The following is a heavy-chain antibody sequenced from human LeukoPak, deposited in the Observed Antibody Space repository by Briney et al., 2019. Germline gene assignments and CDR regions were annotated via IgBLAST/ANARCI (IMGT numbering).Heavy chain of an antibody. J-gene: IGHJ4*02. CDR1: GFTFSSYG. Sequence: GESLRLSCAAPGFTFSSYGMHWVRQAPGKGLEWVAFIRYGGSNKYYADSVKGRFTISRDNSKNTLYLQMNSLRAEDTAVYYCALFDYWAQGTLVTVSS. CDR2: IRYGGSNK. CDR3: ALFDY. V-gene: IGHV3-30*02.